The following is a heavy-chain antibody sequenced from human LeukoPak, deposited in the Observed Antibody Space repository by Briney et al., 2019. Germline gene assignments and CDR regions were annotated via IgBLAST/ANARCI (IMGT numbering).Heavy chain of an antibody. CDR3: ARDRSLSWLDP. Sequence: GGSLRLSCADSGFNFRTYAMSWVRQAPGKGLEWVSTITDSGGTSYYADSVKGRFTISRDNSKNTVSLQMNSLRAEDTAVYYCARDRSLSWLDPWGQGTVVTVSS. CDR2: ITDSGGTS. CDR1: GFNFRTYA. J-gene: IGHJ5*02. V-gene: IGHV3-23*01. D-gene: IGHD1-26*01.